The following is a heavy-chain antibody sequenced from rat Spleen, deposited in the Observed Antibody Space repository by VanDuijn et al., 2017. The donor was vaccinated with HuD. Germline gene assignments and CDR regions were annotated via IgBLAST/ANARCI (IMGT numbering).Heavy chain of an antibody. Sequence: EVQLVESGGGLVQPGRSLKLSCVASGFTFSDYNMAWVRQAPKKGLEWVATIIYDGTRAFYRDSVQGRFTISRDNAKSTLYLQLDSLRSEDTATYYCATDTFYDGTYYPGGFDYWGQGVMVTVSS. CDR2: IIYDGTRA. V-gene: IGHV5S10*01. D-gene: IGHD1-12*02. CDR3: ATDTFYDGTYYPGGFDY. CDR1: GFTFSDYN. J-gene: IGHJ2*01.